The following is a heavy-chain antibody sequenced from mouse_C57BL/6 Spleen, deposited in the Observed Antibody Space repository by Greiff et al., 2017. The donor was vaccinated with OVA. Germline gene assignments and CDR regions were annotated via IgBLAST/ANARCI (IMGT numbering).Heavy chain of an antibody. J-gene: IGHJ4*01. V-gene: IGHV1-42*01. CDR2: INPSTGGT. CDR3: ARSHYGNPYAMDY. Sequence: VQLQQSGPELVKPGASVKISCKASGYSFTGYYMNWVKQSPEKSLEWIGEINPSTGGTTYNQKFKAKDTLTVDKSSSTAYMQLKSLTSEDSAVYYCARSHYGNPYAMDYWGQGTSVTISS. CDR1: GYSFTGYY. D-gene: IGHD2-1*01.